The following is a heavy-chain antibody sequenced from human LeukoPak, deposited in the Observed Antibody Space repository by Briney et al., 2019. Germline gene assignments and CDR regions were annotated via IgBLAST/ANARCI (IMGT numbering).Heavy chain of an antibody. CDR2: INHSGST. Sequence: SETLSLTCAVYGGSFSGYYWSWIRQPPGKGLEWIGEINHSGSTNYNPSLKSRVTISVDTSKNQFSLKLSSVTAADTAVYYCSRGLRDYDSSGYYFDYWGQGTLVTVSS. J-gene: IGHJ4*02. CDR1: GGSFSGYY. V-gene: IGHV4-34*01. D-gene: IGHD3-22*01. CDR3: SRGLRDYDSSGYYFDY.